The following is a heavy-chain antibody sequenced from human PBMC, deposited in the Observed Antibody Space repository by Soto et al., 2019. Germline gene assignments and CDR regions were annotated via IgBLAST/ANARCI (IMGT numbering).Heavy chain of an antibody. V-gene: IGHV3-53*01. CDR1: GFTVSSNY. CDR3: ARARVARGYPEHVRH. D-gene: IGHD2-15*01. CDR2: IYSGGST. J-gene: IGHJ1*01. Sequence: EVQLVESGGGLIQPGGSLRLSCAASGFTVSSNYMSWVRQAPGKGLEWVSVIYSGGSTYYADSVKGRFTIFRDNSKNTLYLQMNSLIAGDTAVYYCARARVARGYPEHVRHWGQGTGVTVSS.